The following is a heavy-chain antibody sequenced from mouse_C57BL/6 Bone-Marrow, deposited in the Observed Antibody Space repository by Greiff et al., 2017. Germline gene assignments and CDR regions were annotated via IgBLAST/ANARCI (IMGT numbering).Heavy chain of an antibody. CDR2: IDPEDGET. V-gene: IGHV14-2*01. CDR1: GFNIKDYY. Sequence: EVKLVESGAELVKPGASVKLSCTASGFNIKDYYMHWVKQRTEQGLEWIGRIDPEDGETKYAPKFPGQATITADTSSNTAYLQLSSLTSEDTAVYYCARFLSWGQGTTLTVSS. J-gene: IGHJ2*01. CDR3: ARFLS.